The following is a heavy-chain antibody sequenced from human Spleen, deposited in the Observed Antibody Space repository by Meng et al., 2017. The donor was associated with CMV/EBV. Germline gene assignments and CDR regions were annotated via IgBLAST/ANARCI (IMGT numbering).Heavy chain of an antibody. D-gene: IGHD7-27*01. CDR2: IKSKTDGGTT. V-gene: IGHV3-15*01. CDR1: GITFSTYS. J-gene: IGHJ6*02. Sequence: GESLKISCAASGITFSTYSMSWVRQAPGKGLEWVGRIKSKTDGGTTDYAAPVKGRFTISRDDSKNTLYLQMNSLKTEDTAVYYCTTGPSPWDYYYGMDVWGQGTTVTVSS. CDR3: TTGPSPWDYYYGMDV.